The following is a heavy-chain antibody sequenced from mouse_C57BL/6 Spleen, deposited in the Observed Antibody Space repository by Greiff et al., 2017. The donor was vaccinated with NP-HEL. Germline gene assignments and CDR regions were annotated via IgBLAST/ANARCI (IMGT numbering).Heavy chain of an antibody. J-gene: IGHJ3*01. V-gene: IGHV1-72*01. CDR2: IDPSSGGT. D-gene: IGHD4-1*02. Sequence: QVQLQQSGAELVKPGASVKLSCKASGYTFTSYWMHWVKQRPGRGLEWIGRIDPSSGGTKYNEKFKSKATLTVDKPSSTSYMQLSSLTSEDSAVYYCARSPSTFPWFAYRGQGTLVTVSA. CDR1: GYTFTSYW. CDR3: ARSPSTFPWFAY.